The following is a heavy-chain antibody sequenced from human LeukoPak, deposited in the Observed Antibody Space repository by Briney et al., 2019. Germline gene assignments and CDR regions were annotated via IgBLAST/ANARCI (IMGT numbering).Heavy chain of an antibody. J-gene: IGHJ4*02. CDR1: GFIFSTYS. Sequence: PGGSLRLSRAASGFIFSTYSMNWVRQAPGKGLEWISSTSSSSNYIYYADSVKGRFTISRDNAKNSLYLQMNSLRVEDTAVYYCARAGGGDIDYWGQGTLDTVSS. CDR2: TSSSSNYI. V-gene: IGHV3-21*01. CDR3: ARAGGGDIDY. D-gene: IGHD3-16*01.